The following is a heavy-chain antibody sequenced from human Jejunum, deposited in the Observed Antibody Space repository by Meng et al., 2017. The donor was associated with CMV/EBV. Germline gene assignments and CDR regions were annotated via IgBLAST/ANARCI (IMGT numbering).Heavy chain of an antibody. CDR2: IYSDDST. V-gene: IGHV3-53*01. CDR3: ARGERFGY. J-gene: IGHJ4*02. D-gene: IGHD3-10*01. Sequence: LRLSCAASGIIFSSYAMSWVRQAPGKGLEWVSVIYSDDSTNYADSVKGRFTISRDNSKNMLYLQMGSLRGDDTAVYYCARGERFGYWGQGTLVTVSS. CDR1: GIIFSSYA.